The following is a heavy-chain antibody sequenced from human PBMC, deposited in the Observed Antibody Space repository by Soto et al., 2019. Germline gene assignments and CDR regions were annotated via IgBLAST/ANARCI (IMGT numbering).Heavy chain of an antibody. CDR3: ARGNSYGSFWYFDL. V-gene: IGHV1-18*04. J-gene: IGHJ2*01. D-gene: IGHD5-18*01. CDR1: GFSFSTYG. Sequence: QLQLVQSGAEVKTPGASVRVSCKAAGFSFSTYGITWVRQAPGQGLEWMGWITASNGNTRYGQNLQGRLTMTTDTSTNTDYMNLWRLSADDTAMYYCARGNSYGSFWYFDLWGRGTLITVSS. CDR2: ITASNGNT.